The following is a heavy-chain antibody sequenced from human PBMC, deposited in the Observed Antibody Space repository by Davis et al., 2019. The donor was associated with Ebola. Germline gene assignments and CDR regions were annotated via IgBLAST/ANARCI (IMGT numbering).Heavy chain of an antibody. CDR1: GDTFNTYS. V-gene: IGHV1-69*06. Sequence: AASVKVSCKSSGDTFNTYSISWIRQAPGQGLEWMGGIIPLFGTPNYAERFQGRATITADKFANTIHMELSSLRSEDTAVYYCATCSGGSCYSLLDYYYGMDVWGQGTTVTVSS. D-gene: IGHD2-15*01. CDR2: IIPLFGTP. J-gene: IGHJ6*02. CDR3: ATCSGGSCYSLLDYYYGMDV.